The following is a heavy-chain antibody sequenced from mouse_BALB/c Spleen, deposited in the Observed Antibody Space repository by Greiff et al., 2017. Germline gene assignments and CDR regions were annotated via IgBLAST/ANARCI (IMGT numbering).Heavy chain of an antibody. CDR1: GFTFTSFG. CDR2: ISSGSSTI. Sequence: EVMLVESGAGLVQPGASRKLSCAASGFTFTSFGMHWVRQAPEKGLEWVAYISSGSSTIYYADTVKGRFTIARDNPKNTLFLQMTSLRSEDTAMYYCARVPHYYGNAMDYWGQGTSVTVSS. J-gene: IGHJ4*01. CDR3: ARVPHYYGNAMDY. V-gene: IGHV5-17*02. D-gene: IGHD1-1*01.